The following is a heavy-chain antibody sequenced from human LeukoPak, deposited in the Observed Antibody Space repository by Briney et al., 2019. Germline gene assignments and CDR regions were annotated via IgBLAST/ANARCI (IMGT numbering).Heavy chain of an antibody. V-gene: IGHV3-30*02. Sequence: PGGSLGLSCAASGFIFRNYGMHWVRQAPGKGLEWVACIRYDGSKYADSVKGRFTISRDDSNNMAYLQMDSLKNEDTAVYYCTREDWDFDSWGQGTPVSVSS. CDR1: GFIFRNYG. CDR3: TREDWDFDS. D-gene: IGHD3/OR15-3a*01. J-gene: IGHJ4*02. CDR2: IRYDGS.